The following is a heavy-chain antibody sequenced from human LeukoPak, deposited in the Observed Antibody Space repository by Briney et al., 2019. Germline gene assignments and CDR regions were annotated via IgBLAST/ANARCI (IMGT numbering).Heavy chain of an antibody. V-gene: IGHV4-39*07. CDR1: GGSISSSSYY. J-gene: IGHJ4*02. Sequence: SETLSLTCTVSGGSISSSSYYWGWIRQPPGKGLEWIGSIYYSGSTNYNPSLKSRVTISVDTSKNQFSLKLSSVTAADTAVYYCARANYGSGSYYSLFDYRGQGTLVTVSS. CDR2: IYYSGST. CDR3: ARANYGSGSYYSLFDY. D-gene: IGHD3-10*01.